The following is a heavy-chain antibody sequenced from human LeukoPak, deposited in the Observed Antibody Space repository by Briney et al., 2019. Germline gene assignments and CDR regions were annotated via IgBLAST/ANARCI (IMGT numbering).Heavy chain of an antibody. Sequence: PGGSLRLSCAASGFSFTSYNMNWVRQAPGKGLEWISYMSSSTNTIDYADSVKGRFTISRDNADHSLYLQMNSLRAEDTAVYYCARVVTIFGVENYYYYMDVWGKGTTVTVSS. CDR2: MSSSTNTI. CDR1: GFSFTSYN. D-gene: IGHD3-3*01. CDR3: ARVVTIFGVENYYYYMDV. J-gene: IGHJ6*03. V-gene: IGHV3-48*01.